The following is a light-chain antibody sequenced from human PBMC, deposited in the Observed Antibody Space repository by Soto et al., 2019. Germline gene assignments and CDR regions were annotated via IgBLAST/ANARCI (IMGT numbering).Light chain of an antibody. V-gene: IGKV3-20*01. Sequence: EIVLTQSPGTLSLSPGERATLSCRASQSVSSSYLAWYQQKPGQAPRLLIYGASSRATGIPDMLSGSVSGTDFTLTISRLEPEDFAVYYCQQYGSSPPRFTFGPGTKVDIK. J-gene: IGKJ3*01. CDR3: QQYGSSPPRFT. CDR2: GAS. CDR1: QSVSSSY.